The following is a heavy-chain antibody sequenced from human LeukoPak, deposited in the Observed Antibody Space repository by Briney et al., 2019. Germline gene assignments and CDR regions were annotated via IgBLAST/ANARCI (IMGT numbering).Heavy chain of an antibody. CDR3: ARNNGMDV. CDR1: GFPFSSYW. V-gene: IGHV3-7*03. Sequence: GGSLRLSCVASGFPFSSYWMTWVRQVPGRGPEWVANVNRDGSETYYLDSVKGRFTISKDNAKNSLYLQMNSLRAEDTALYHCARNNGMDVWGQGTTVIVSS. J-gene: IGHJ6*02. CDR2: VNRDGSET.